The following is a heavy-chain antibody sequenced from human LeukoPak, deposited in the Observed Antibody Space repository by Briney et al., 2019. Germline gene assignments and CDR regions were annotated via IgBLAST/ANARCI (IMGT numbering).Heavy chain of an antibody. V-gene: IGHV3-66*01. CDR2: IYSGGDT. J-gene: IGHJ4*02. Sequence: PGGSLRLSCAASEFAVSSNYMSWVRQAPGKGLEWVSLIYSGGDTYYSDSVKGRFTISRDNSMNTLYLQMNSLRAEDTAVYYCSTRVYWGQGTLVTVSS. CDR3: STRVY. CDR1: EFAVSSNY.